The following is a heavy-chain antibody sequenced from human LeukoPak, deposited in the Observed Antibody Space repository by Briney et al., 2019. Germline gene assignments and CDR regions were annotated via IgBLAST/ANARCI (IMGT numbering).Heavy chain of an antibody. CDR1: GFTFSDYY. D-gene: IGHD3-10*01. J-gene: IGHJ4*01. CDR2: ISSSSSYT. CDR3: ARGGYYNSGSTDY. V-gene: IGHV3-11*05. Sequence: GGSLRLSCAASGFTFSDYYMSWIRQAPGKGLEWVSYISSSSSYTNYADSVKGRFSISRDNAKNSLYLQMNSLRAEDTAVYYCARGGYYNSGSTDYWGHGTLVTVSS.